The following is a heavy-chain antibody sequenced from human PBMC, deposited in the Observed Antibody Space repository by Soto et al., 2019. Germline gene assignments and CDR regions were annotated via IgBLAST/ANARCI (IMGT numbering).Heavy chain of an antibody. CDR2: IYYSGST. J-gene: IGHJ3*02. CDR3: ARDSPRADDAFDI. V-gene: IGHV4-31*02. CDR1: GGSISSGGYY. Sequence: SETLSLTXTVSGGSISSGGYYWSWIRQHPGKGLEWIGYIYYSGSTYYNPSLKSRVTISVDTSKNQFSLKLSSVTAADTAVYYCARDSPRADDAFDIWGQGTMVTVSS.